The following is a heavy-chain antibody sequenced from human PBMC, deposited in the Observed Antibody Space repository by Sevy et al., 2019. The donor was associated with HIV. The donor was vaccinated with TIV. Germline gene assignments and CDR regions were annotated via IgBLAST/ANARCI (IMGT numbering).Heavy chain of an antibody. CDR1: GSTSGSFG. Sequence: GGSLSPSCEGPGSTSGSFGMHWVRQAPGKGLEWVAFIRYDGSNKYYADSVKGRFTISRDNSKNTLYLQMNSLRAEDTAVYYCAKDLCSSTSCYVYYYYYGMDVWCQGTTVTVSS. CDR3: AKDLCSSTSCYVYYYYYGMDV. CDR2: IRYDGSNK. V-gene: IGHV3-30*02. D-gene: IGHD2-2*01. J-gene: IGHJ6*02.